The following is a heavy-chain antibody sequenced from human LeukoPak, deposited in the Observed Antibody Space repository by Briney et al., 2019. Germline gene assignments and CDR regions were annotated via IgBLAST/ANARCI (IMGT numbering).Heavy chain of an antibody. CDR2: IKRKTDGGTT. J-gene: IGHJ4*02. Sequence: GGSLRLSCAASGVSFRNAWMNWVRQAPGKGLEWVGRIKRKTDGGTTDYAAPVKGRFTISRDDSKNTLYLQMNSLKTEDTAVYYYTTIVPYYDFWSGFSIWWGQGTLVTVSS. V-gene: IGHV3-15*07. CDR1: GVSFRNAW. D-gene: IGHD3-3*01. CDR3: TTIVPYYDFWSGFSIW.